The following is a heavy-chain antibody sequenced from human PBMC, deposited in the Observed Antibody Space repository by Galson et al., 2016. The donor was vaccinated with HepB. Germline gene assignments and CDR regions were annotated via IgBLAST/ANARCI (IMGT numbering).Heavy chain of an antibody. V-gene: IGHV3-30*04. CDR1: GFSFSRYA. CDR2: IPYDGRNK. CDR3: ALNWNCDS. D-gene: IGHD1-1*01. J-gene: IGHJ4*02. Sequence: LRLSCAASGFSFSRYAMQWVRQTPGKGLEWLXAIPYDGRNKYHSDSVRGRFTISRDNSKNTLYLQMDSLRAEDTAVYYCALNWNCDSWGQGTLVTVSS.